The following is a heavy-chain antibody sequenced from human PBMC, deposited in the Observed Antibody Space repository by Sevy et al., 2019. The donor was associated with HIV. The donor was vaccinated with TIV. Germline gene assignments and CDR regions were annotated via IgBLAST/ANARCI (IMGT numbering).Heavy chain of an antibody. CDR1: GFTFSSYA. V-gene: IGHV3-23*01. D-gene: IGHD3-22*01. Sequence: GGSLRLSCAASGFTFSSYAMTWVRQAPGKGLEGVSAISGSGGYTYYADSVKGRFTISRDNSKKTLDLQMHSLRAEDTAVYYCAKEGYESSGYYHWGQGTLVTVSS. J-gene: IGHJ5*02. CDR3: AKEGYESSGYYH. CDR2: ISGSGGYT.